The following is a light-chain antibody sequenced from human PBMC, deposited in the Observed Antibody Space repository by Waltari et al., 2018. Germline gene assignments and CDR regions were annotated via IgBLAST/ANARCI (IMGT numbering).Light chain of an antibody. J-gene: IGKJ5*01. CDR3: QQYNNWPAIT. V-gene: IGKV3D-15*01. Sequence: EIVMTQSPVTLSVSPGERATLSCRARQSVSSNLVWYQHNPGQAPRLLIYGASTRATGIPDRFSGSGSGTEFTLTISSLQSEDFAVYYCQQYNNWPAITFGQGTRLEIK. CDR2: GAS. CDR1: QSVSSN.